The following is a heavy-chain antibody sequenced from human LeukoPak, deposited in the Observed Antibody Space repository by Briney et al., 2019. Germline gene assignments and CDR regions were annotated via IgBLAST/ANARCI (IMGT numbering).Heavy chain of an antibody. CDR3: ARDSDGVAGTTSYFQH. J-gene: IGHJ1*01. Sequence: AGGSLRLSCAASGFTFSSYSMNWVRQAPGKGLEWVSSISTSSSYIYYADSLEGRFTISRDNAKKSLYLQMNSLRAEDTAVYYCARDSDGVAGTTSYFQHWGQGTLVTVSS. D-gene: IGHD6-19*01. CDR2: ISTSSSYI. V-gene: IGHV3-21*01. CDR1: GFTFSSYS.